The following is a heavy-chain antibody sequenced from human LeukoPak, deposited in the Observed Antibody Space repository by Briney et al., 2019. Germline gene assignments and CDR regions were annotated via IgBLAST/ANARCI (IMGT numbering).Heavy chain of an antibody. J-gene: IGHJ4*02. D-gene: IGHD1-26*01. CDR3: ARDPSGSFH. Sequence: PGGSLRLSCAASGFTFSDYYISWIRQAPGGGVEWVAYIIASGSSVYYVHSVKGRFTISRDNAKNSLYLQMNSLSAEGTAVYYWARDPSGSFHWGERALVTVSS. CDR2: IIASGSSV. CDR1: GFTFSDYY. V-gene: IGHV3-11*01.